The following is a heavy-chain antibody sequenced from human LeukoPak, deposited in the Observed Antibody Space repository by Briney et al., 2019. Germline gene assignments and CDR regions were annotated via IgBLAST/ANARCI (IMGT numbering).Heavy chain of an antibody. CDR3: TTDRGQWPYYYSSYMDV. D-gene: IGHD6-19*01. J-gene: IGHJ6*03. Sequence: GGSLRLSCAASGFTFSNAWRSGVRRAPGRGWGWVGRIKRKTDGGTTEYAAPVKGRFTISRDDSKNTLYLQMNSLKTEDTAVYYCTTDRGQWPYYYSSYMDVWGKGTTVTISS. V-gene: IGHV3-15*01. CDR2: IKRKTDGGTT. CDR1: GFTFSNAW.